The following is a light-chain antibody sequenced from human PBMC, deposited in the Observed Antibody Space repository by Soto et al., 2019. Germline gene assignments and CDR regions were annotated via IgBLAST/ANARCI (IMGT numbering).Light chain of an antibody. CDR1: QSVSSH. CDR3: QQGGNWPLT. CDR2: DAS. V-gene: IGKV3-11*01. Sequence: EIVLTQSPATLSLSPGERATVSCRASQSVSSHLAWYQQKRGQAPRLLIYDASSRASGIPARFSGSGSGTDFTLTISGLEPEDFAVYYCQQGGNWPLTFGQGTRLEIK. J-gene: IGKJ5*01.